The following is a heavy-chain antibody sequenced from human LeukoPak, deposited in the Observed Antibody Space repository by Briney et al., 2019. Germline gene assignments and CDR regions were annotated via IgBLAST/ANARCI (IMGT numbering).Heavy chain of an antibody. CDR2: INPNSGGT. CDR1: GYTFTSYY. Sequence: EASVKVSCKASGYTFTSYYMHWVRQAPGQGLEWMGWINPNSGGTNYAQKFQGRVTMTRDTSISTAYMELSRLRPDDTAVYYCATWDLIAVAGTWGQGTLVTVSS. CDR3: ATWDLIAVAGT. J-gene: IGHJ4*02. D-gene: IGHD6-19*01. V-gene: IGHV1-2*02.